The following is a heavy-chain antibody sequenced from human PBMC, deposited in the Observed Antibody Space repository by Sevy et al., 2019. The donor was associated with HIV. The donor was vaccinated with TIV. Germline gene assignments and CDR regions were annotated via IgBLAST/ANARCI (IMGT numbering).Heavy chain of an antibody. CDR3: AKDFTGYNGMDV. J-gene: IGHJ6*02. CDR1: GIIFTTSG. Sequence: GGSLRLSCVVSGIIFTTSGMHWVRQAPGKGLEWVAVISYHGRDKFYADSVKGRATISRDNSKNILYLEMNSRRTEDTAVYYCAKDFTGYNGMDVWGQGTMVTVSS. D-gene: IGHD1-1*01. V-gene: IGHV3-30*18. CDR2: ISYHGRDK.